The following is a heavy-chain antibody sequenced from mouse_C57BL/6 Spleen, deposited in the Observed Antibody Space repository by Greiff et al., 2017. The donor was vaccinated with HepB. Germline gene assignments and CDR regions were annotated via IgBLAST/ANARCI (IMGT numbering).Heavy chain of an antibody. CDR2: ISDGGSYT. Sequence: EVQRVESGGGLVKPGGSLKLSCAASGFTFSSYAMSWVRQTPEKRLEWVATISDGGSYTYYPDNVKGRFTISRDNAKNNLYLQMSHLKSEDTAMYYCARAPSYYGNSGYAMDYWGQGTSVTVSS. D-gene: IGHD2-1*01. CDR1: GFTFSSYA. CDR3: ARAPSYYGNSGYAMDY. J-gene: IGHJ4*01. V-gene: IGHV5-4*01.